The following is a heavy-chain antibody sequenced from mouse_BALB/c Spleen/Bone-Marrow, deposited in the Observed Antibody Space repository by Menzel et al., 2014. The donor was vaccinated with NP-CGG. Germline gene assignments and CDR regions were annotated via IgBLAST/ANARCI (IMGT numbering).Heavy chain of an antibody. CDR3: AREIINDYHWYFDV. V-gene: IGHV7-3*02. Sequence: DVHLVESGGGLVQPGGSLRLSCATSGFTVTDYYMSWVRQPPGKALEWLGFIRNKANGYTTEYSASVKGRFTISRDNSQSILYLQMNTLRAEDSATYYCAREIINDYHWYFDVWGAGTTVTVSS. CDR1: GFTVTDYY. D-gene: IGHD2-4*01. CDR2: IRNKANGYTT. J-gene: IGHJ1*01.